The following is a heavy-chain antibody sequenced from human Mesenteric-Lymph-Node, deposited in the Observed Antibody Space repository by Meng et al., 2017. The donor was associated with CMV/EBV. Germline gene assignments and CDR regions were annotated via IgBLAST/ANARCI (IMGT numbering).Heavy chain of an antibody. V-gene: IGHV2-5*02. J-gene: IGHJ4*02. D-gene: IGHD6-13*01. CDR3: AHSSGIAAAGPFYFDY. Sequence: QITLKESGPTLVKPTQTLTLTCTFSGFSLNTSGVGVGWIRQPPGKALEWLALIYWDDDKRYSPSLKSRLTIPKDTSKNQVVLTMTNMDPVDTATYYCAHSSGIAAAGPFYFDYWGQGTLVTVSS. CDR1: GFSLNTSGVG. CDR2: IYWDDDK.